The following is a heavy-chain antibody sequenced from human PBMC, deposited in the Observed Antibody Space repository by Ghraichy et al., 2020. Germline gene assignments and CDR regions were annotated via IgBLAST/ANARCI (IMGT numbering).Heavy chain of an antibody. CDR2: IKQDGSET. J-gene: IGHJ3*02. V-gene: IGHV3-7*03. D-gene: IGHD2-2*02. Sequence: GGSLRLSCAASGLTFRTYYMSWVRQAPGKGLELVANIKQDGSETFYVDSVKGRFTISRDNAKNLLYLQRKSLRAEDTAVSYCAREEIVVVPAPIDDAVDIWGRGTMVMGSS. CDR3: AREEIVVVPAPIDDAVDI. CDR1: GLTFRTYY.